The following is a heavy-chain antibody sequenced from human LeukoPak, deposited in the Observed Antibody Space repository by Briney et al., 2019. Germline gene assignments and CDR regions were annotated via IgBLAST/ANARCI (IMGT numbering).Heavy chain of an antibody. J-gene: IGHJ4*02. CDR3: ARRGRIAARALDY. D-gene: IGHD6-6*01. CDR2: IYPGGSNT. Sequence: GESLKISCKGSGYGFTSYWIAWVRQMPGKGLEWMGIIYPGGSNTRYSPSFQGQVTISADKSIRTAYLQWSSLKASDTTMYYCARRGRIAARALDYWGQGTLVTVSS. V-gene: IGHV5-51*01. CDR1: GYGFTSYW.